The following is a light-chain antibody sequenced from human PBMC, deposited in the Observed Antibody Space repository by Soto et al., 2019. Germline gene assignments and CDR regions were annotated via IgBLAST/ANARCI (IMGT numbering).Light chain of an antibody. V-gene: IGKV3-15*01. CDR1: QSVSSN. Sequence: EIVMTQSPATLSVSPGERATLSCRASQSVSSNLAWYQQKPGQAPRLLIYGASTSATGIPARFSGSGSGTEFTLTISSLQSEDLAGYYGQQYNNWPPYTFGQGTKLVIK. CDR2: GAS. CDR3: QQYNNWPPYT. J-gene: IGKJ2*01.